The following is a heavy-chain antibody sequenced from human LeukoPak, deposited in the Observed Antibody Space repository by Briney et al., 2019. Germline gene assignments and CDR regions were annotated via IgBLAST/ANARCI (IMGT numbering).Heavy chain of an antibody. CDR2: ISSSGSTI. J-gene: IGHJ4*02. D-gene: IGHD3-10*01. CDR1: GFTFSSYS. CDR3: ARAYYYGSPLCFDY. Sequence: PGGSLRLSCAASGFTFSSYSMNWVRQAPGKGLECVSYISSSGSTIYYADSVKGRFTISRDNAKNSLYLQMNSLRAEDTAVYYCARAYYYGSPLCFDYWGQGTLVTVSS. V-gene: IGHV3-48*04.